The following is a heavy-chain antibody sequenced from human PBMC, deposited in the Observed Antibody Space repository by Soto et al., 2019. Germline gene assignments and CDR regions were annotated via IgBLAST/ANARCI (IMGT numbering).Heavy chain of an antibody. Sequence: EVQLVESGGGLVQPGGSLRLSCAASGFTFSSYWMSWVRQAPGKGLEWVANIKQDGSEKYYVDSVKGRFTISRDNAKNSLYLQMNSMRAEDTAVYYCARDAGYSYGFDYYYYYGMDVWGQGTTVTVSS. D-gene: IGHD5-18*01. J-gene: IGHJ6*02. CDR1: GFTFSSYW. CDR3: ARDAGYSYGFDYYYYYGMDV. CDR2: IKQDGSEK. V-gene: IGHV3-7*05.